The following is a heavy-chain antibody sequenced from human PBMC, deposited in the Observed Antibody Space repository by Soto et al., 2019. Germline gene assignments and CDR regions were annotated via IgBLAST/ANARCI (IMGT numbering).Heavy chain of an antibody. J-gene: IGHJ4*02. CDR1: GFSFDSYG. V-gene: IGHV3-23*01. CDR2: IKSDGTST. D-gene: IGHD3-16*01. Sequence: PGGSLRLSCVASGFSFDSYGMSWVRQAPGEGLEWISAIKSDGTSTYYAASVEDRFTISRDNSKNTLYLQLNSLRAEDTAVYYCAQLGLMTFSHKHYFNHWGRGTLVTVSS. CDR3: AQLGLMTFSHKHYFNH.